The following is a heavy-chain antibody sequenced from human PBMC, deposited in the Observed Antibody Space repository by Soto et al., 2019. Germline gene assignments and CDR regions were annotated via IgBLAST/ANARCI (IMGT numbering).Heavy chain of an antibody. CDR1: GFSFRDYW. D-gene: IGHD4-17*01. J-gene: IGHJ5*02. Sequence: PGGSLRLSCAASGFSFRDYWVTWVRQAPGKGLDWVANIKQDGSEKYYLDSLKGRFTISRDNAKNSVYLLMNSLRAADTAVYYCARVFHGDYADWFDPWGQGTLVTVSS. CDR2: IKQDGSEK. V-gene: IGHV3-7*03. CDR3: ARVFHGDYADWFDP.